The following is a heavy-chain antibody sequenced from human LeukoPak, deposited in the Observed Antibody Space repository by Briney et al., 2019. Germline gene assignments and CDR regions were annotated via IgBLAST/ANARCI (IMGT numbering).Heavy chain of an antibody. CDR3: ARDFPTYYYDSFDAFDI. J-gene: IGHJ3*02. D-gene: IGHD3-22*01. CDR1: GGSFSGYY. V-gene: IGHV4-34*01. CDR2: INHSGST. Sequence: SETLSLTCAVYGGSFSGYYWSWIRQPPGKGLEWIGEINHSGSTNYNPSLKSRVTISVDKSKNQFSLKLSSVTAADTAVYYCARDFPTYYYDSFDAFDIWGQGTMVTVSS.